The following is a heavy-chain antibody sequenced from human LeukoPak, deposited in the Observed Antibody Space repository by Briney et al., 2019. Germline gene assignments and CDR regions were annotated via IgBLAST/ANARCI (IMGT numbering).Heavy chain of an antibody. D-gene: IGHD1-1*01. J-gene: IGHJ1*01. CDR3: ARALTYKRQGEYFQH. Sequence: SETLSLTCTVSGGSISSGDYYWSWIRQPPGKGLEWIGYTYYSGSTYYNPSLKSRVTISVDTSKNQFSLKLSSVTAADTAVYYCARALTYKRQGEYFQHWGQGTLVTVSS. V-gene: IGHV4-30-4*01. CDR1: GGSISSGDYY. CDR2: TYYSGST.